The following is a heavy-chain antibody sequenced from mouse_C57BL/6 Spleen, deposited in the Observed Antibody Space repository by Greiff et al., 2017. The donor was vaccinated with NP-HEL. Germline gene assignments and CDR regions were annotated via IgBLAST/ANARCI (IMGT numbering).Heavy chain of an antibody. Sequence: QVQLQQSGAELVRPGASVTLSCKASGYTFTDYEMHWVKQTPVHGLEWIGAIDPETGGTAYNQKFKGKAILTADKSSSTAYMELRSLTSEDSAVYYCTALDFGTEEDYYAMDYWGQGTSVTVSS. CDR3: TALDFGTEEDYYAMDY. CDR1: GYTFTDYE. D-gene: IGHD4-1*01. J-gene: IGHJ4*01. CDR2: IDPETGGT. V-gene: IGHV1-15*01.